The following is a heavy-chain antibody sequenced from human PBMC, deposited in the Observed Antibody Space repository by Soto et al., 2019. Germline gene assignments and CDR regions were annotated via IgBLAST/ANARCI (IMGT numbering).Heavy chain of an antibody. CDR2: ISYDGDYK. J-gene: IGHJ4*02. V-gene: IGHV3-30*18. Sequence: PGGSPRLSCAASGVPVSSYVMHWVRQAPGKGLEWVAKISYDGDYKYYADSVKGRFTISRDNSKNTLYLQMNSLRAEDTALYYCAKDRGRYCSGGSCYLFDYWGQGIMVTVSS. CDR3: AKDRGRYCSGGSCYLFDY. CDR1: GVPVSSYV. D-gene: IGHD2-15*01.